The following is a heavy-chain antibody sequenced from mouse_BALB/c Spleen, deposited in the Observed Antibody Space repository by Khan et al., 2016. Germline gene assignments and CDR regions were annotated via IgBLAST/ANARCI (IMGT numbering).Heavy chain of an antibody. D-gene: IGHD1-1*01. V-gene: IGHV1S135*01. CDR2: IDPYNGGT. J-gene: IGHJ2*01. CDR3: ATEGITTVVAKGLDY. CDR1: GYAFSSYN. Sequence: VQLKESGPELVKPGASVKVSCKASGYAFSSYNMYWVKQSHGKSLEWIGYIDPYNGGTSYNQTFKGKATLTVDKSSSTAYMHLNSLTSEDSAVYYSATEGITTVVAKGLDYWGQGTTLTVSS.